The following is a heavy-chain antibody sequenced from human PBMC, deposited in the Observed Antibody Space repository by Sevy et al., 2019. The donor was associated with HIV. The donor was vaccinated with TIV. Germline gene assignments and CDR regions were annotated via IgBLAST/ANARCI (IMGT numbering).Heavy chain of an antibody. CDR3: AKRVGGGLAAFDI. D-gene: IGHD3-16*01. CDR1: GFTFRNYV. Sequence: GGSLRLSCAASGFTFRNYVMNWVRQPPGKGLEWVSVISDGGGTTYYADSVKGRFTISRDDSKSTLYLQMNSLRVEDTAVYFCAKRVGGGLAAFDIWGQGTMVTVSS. CDR2: ISDGGGTT. V-gene: IGHV3-23*01. J-gene: IGHJ3*02.